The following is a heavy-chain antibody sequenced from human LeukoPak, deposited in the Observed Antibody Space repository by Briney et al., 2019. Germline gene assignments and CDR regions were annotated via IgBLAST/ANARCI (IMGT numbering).Heavy chain of an antibody. CDR2: IKQDGSEK. V-gene: IGHV3-7*03. J-gene: IGHJ4*02. CDR1: GFTFSNYW. Sequence: PGGSLRLSCSASGFTFSNYWMTWVRQAPGKGLEWVANIKQDGSEKYYVDSVKGRFTISRDNAKNSLYLHMNSLRAEDTAVYYCAKSTGWYSSSWYLIDWGQGTLVTVSS. CDR3: AKSTGWYSSSWYLID. D-gene: IGHD6-13*01.